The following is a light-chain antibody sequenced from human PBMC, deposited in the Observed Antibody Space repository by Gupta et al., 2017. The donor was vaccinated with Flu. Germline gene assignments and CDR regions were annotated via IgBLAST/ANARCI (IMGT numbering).Light chain of an antibody. V-gene: IGLV1-44*01. CDR3: AAWDDSRNGVV. CDR2: SNN. J-gene: IGLJ2*01. CDR1: SSNIGSNT. Sequence: QSVLTQPPSASGPPGQRVTISCSGSSSNIGSNTVNWYQQLPGTAPKLLIYSNNQRPSGVPDRFSGSKYGTSASLAISGLQAEDEADYYCAAWDDSRNGVVFGGGTKLTVL.